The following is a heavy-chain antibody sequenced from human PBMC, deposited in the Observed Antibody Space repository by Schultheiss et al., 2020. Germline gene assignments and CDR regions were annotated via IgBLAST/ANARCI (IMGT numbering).Heavy chain of an antibody. V-gene: IGHV2-70*01. Sequence: SGPTRVKPTQTATLTCTFSGFSLSTSGMCVSWIRQPPGKALEWLALIDWDDDKYYSTSLKTRLTISKDTSKNQVVLTMTNMDPVDTATYYCARIPGSPSGRMPHYYYMDVWGKGTTVTVSS. D-gene: IGHD3-3*01. CDR1: GFSLSTSGMC. J-gene: IGHJ6*03. CDR3: ARIPGSPSGRMPHYYYMDV. CDR2: IDWDDDK.